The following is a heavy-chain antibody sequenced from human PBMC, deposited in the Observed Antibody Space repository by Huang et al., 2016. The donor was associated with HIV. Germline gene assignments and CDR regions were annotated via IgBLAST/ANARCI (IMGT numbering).Heavy chain of an antibody. CDR3: TSENFDFWSGYYKYYFDY. CDR1: GFTFGDYA. Sequence: EVQLVESGGGLVKPGRSLRLSCTASGFTFGDYAMSWFRQAPGKGLEWVGFIRMMASGGRTEDSASVKGRFTSSRDDSKIIAYLKMNSLKIEDRAVYYCTSENFDFWSGYYKYYFDYWGQGTLVTVSS. D-gene: IGHD3-3*01. V-gene: IGHV3-49*05. CDR2: IRMMASGGRT. J-gene: IGHJ4*02.